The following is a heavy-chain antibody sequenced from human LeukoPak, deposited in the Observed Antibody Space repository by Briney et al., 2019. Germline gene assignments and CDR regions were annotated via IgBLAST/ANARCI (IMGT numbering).Heavy chain of an antibody. Sequence: ASVKVSCKASGYTFTGYFIHWVRQAPGQGLEWMGWINPDSGGTNYAQRFQGRVTMTRDTSISSAYMELSRLRSDDSAMYYCARGRGSWYDSSGSPYIRFDYWGQGTLVTVSS. CDR2: INPDSGGT. J-gene: IGHJ4*02. CDR1: GYTFTGYF. CDR3: ARGRGSWYDSSGSPYIRFDY. D-gene: IGHD3-22*01. V-gene: IGHV1-2*02.